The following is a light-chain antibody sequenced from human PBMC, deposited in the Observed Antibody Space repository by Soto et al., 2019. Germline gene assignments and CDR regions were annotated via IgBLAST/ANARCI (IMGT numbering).Light chain of an antibody. CDR1: QDISKW. V-gene: IGKV1-12*01. CDR3: QQASSFPHT. J-gene: IGKJ2*01. Sequence: DIQMTQSPSSVSAPVGDRVTISCRASQDISKWLAWFQQKPGKAPKLLISAASTLQSGVPSRFSGSGSGTEFTLTIQSLQPDDIGTYYCQQASSFPHTLGQGTQVEIK. CDR2: AAS.